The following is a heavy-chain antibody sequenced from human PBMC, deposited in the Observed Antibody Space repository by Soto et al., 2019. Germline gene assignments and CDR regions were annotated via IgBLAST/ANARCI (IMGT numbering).Heavy chain of an antibody. D-gene: IGHD6-25*01. J-gene: IGHJ6*02. CDR3: ARDSALITPASDDQESDSFYGMDV. CDR2: ISGYNGNT. CDR1: GYTFSDYG. V-gene: IGHV1-18*01. Sequence: QVHLVQSGAEVKKPGASVTVSCKASGYTFSDYGIHWVRQAPGQGLEWMGWISGYNGNTNYAQKVQGRVTMTADTSTRTAYMELRSLRSDDTAVYFCARDSALITPASDDQESDSFYGMDVWGQGTTVTVSS.